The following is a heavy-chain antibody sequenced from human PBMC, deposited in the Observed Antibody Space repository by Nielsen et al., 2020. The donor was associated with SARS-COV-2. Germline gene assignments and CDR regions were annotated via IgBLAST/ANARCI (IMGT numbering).Heavy chain of an antibody. V-gene: IGHV3-21*04. CDR2: ISSSSYI. Sequence: GGSLRLSCAASGFTFSSYSMNWVRQAPGTGLEWVSSISSSSYIYYADSVKGRFTIARDNSKNTLYLQMNSLRAEDTAVYYCAKFLQITMVRGGIGYYGMDVWGQGTTVTVSS. CDR1: GFTFSSYS. D-gene: IGHD3-10*01. CDR3: AKFLQITMVRGGIGYYGMDV. J-gene: IGHJ6*02.